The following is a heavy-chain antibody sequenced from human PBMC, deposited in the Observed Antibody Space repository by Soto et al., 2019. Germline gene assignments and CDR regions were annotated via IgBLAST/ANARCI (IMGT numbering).Heavy chain of an antibody. J-gene: IGHJ6*02. V-gene: IGHV4-4*07. D-gene: IGHD3-3*01. Sequence: SALLSVTCTVAGGYSIDHDGSWIRQRGGKGLEWIGRIYSSGSTNYNPSLKSRVTMSVDTSKNQFSLKLSSVTAADTAVYYCARESHYDFWSGYYSHYYYCMDVWGQGTTVTVSS. CDR1: GGYSIDHD. CDR3: ARESHYDFWSGYYSHYYYCMDV. CDR2: IYSSGST.